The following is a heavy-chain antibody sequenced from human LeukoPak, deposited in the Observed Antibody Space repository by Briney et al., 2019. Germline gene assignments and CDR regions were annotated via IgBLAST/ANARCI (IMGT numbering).Heavy chain of an antibody. CDR3: AIILRTKLRSYVSHVHSSDDY. D-gene: IGHD3-16*01. CDR2: SSSSSSTI. V-gene: IGHV3-48*01. J-gene: IGHJ4*02. CDR1: GFTFSSYG. Sequence: GGSLRLSCAASGFTFSSYGMSWVRQAPGKGLEWVSYSSSSSSTIYYADSVKGRFTISRDNAKNSLYLQMNSLRAEDTAVYYCAIILRTKLRSYVSHVHSSDDYWGQGTLVTVSS.